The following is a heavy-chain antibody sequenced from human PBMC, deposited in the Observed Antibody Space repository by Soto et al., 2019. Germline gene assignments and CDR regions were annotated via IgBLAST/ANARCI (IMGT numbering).Heavy chain of an antibody. CDR3: ASLEHMTTVTTYGDY. CDR2: ISSSGSTI. CDR1: GFTFSSYE. D-gene: IGHD4-17*01. V-gene: IGHV3-48*03. Sequence: LRLSCAASGFTFSSYEMNWVRQAPWKWLEWVSYISSSGSTIYYADSVKGRFTISRDNAKNSLYLQMNSLRAEDTAVYYCASLEHMTTVTTYGDYWGQGTLVTVSS. J-gene: IGHJ4*02.